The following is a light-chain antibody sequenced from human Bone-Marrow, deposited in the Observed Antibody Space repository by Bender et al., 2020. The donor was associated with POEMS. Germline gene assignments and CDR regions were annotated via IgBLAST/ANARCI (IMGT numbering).Light chain of an antibody. CDR1: KLGDKY. J-gene: IGLJ2*01. CDR3: QAWDSSTVVV. V-gene: IGLV3-1*01. Sequence: SNELTQPPSVSVSPGQTATITCSGRKLGDKYAAWYQQKPGQAPVVVIYHDNKRPSGIPERFSGSNSGNTATLTISGTQSVDEGDYYCQAWDSSTVVVFGGGTKLTVL. CDR2: HDN.